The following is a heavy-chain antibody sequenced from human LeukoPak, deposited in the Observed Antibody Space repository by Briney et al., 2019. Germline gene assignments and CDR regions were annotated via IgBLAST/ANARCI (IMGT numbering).Heavy chain of an antibody. CDR2: IRSKANSYAT. D-gene: IGHD3-22*01. J-gene: IGHJ4*02. CDR1: GFTFSGSA. Sequence: GGSLRLSCAASGFTFSGSAMHWVRQASGKGLEWVGRIRSKANSYATAYAASVKGRFTISRDDSKSTAYLQMNSLKTEDTAVYYCTRPHYDSSGYYYAFDYWGQGTLVTVSS. CDR3: TRPHYDSSGYYYAFDY. V-gene: IGHV3-73*01.